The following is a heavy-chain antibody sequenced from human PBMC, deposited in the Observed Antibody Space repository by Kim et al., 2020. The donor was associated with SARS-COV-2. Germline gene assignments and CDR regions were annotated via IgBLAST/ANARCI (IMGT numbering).Heavy chain of an antibody. CDR3: GGGWLQYGPLDY. D-gene: IGHD3-16*01. CDR1: GFTFDDYA. Sequence: GGSLRLSCVASGFTFDDYAMHWVRQGPGKGLEWVSVISGDGGSRYYADSVKGRFTISRDNSKNSLYLQMNSLRTEDTALYHCGGGWLQYGPLDYWGQGTLVTVSS. CDR2: ISGDGGSR. V-gene: IGHV3-43*02. J-gene: IGHJ4*02.